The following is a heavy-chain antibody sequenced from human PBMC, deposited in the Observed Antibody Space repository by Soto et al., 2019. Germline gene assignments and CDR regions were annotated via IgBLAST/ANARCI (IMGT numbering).Heavy chain of an antibody. J-gene: IGHJ4*02. CDR1: GGSISSYY. Sequence: QVQLQESGPGLVKPSETLSLTCTVSGGSISSYYWSWIRQPPGKGLAWIGYIYYSGSTNYNPSPMSRVPISVDTAKNQFSLKLTSVTAADTAVYYCARRYGSAIDYWGQGTLVTVSS. CDR3: ARRYGSAIDY. V-gene: IGHV4-59*08. CDR2: IYYSGST. D-gene: IGHD1-26*01.